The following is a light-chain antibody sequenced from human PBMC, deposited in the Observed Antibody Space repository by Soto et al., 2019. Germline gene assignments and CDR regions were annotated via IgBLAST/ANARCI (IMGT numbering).Light chain of an antibody. V-gene: IGKV1-5*03. Sequence: DIQMTQSPSTLSASVGDRVTIVCRASQSISSWLAWYQQKPGKAPKLLISKASNLDSGVPSRFSGSGSGTEFNLTISSLQPEDFATYYCQQYNSYSRTFGQGTKVDIK. J-gene: IGKJ1*01. CDR2: KAS. CDR1: QSISSW. CDR3: QQYNSYSRT.